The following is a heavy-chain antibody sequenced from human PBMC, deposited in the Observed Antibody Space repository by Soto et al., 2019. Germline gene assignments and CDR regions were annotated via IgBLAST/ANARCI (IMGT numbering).Heavy chain of an antibody. Sequence: SETLSLTCTVSGGSISSGGYYWSWIRQHPGKGLEWIGYIYYSGSTYYNPSLKSRVTISVDTSKNQFSLKLSSVTAADTAVYYCARGTLLWFGDPPPPPDYWGQGTLATVSS. D-gene: IGHD3-10*01. J-gene: IGHJ4*02. CDR2: IYYSGST. V-gene: IGHV4-31*03. CDR3: ARGTLLWFGDPPPPPDY. CDR1: GGSISSGGYY.